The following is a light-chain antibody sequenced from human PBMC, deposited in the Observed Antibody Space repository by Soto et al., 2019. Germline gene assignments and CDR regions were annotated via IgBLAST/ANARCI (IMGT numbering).Light chain of an antibody. V-gene: IGKV1D-13*01. CDR1: QGLGRN. Sequence: AIQLTQSPSSLSASPGDRVTLTCRARQGLGRNLAWHHQKPGKAPKLLIYAASTMPNGVPARFSGSGSETEFTLTTSSLQPDDYAAYYCQQYNNCSTRTFGQGTKVDI. J-gene: IGKJ1*01. CDR2: AAS. CDR3: QQYNNCSTRT.